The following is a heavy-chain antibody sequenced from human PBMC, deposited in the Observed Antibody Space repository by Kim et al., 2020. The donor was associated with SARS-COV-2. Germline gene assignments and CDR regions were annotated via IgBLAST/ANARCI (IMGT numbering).Heavy chain of an antibody. J-gene: IGHJ4*02. CDR2: YTRGRT. D-gene: IGHD3-16*02. Sequence: YTRGRTKYNPARQSRVTMSVAMSKNQFSLKLSSVTAADTAVYYCASALGHWGQGTLVTVSS. CDR3: ASALGH. V-gene: IGHV4-4*07.